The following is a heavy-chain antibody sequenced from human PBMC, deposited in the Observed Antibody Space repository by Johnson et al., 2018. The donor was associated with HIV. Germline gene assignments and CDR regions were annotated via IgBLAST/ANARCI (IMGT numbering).Heavy chain of an antibody. V-gene: IGHV3-15*01. D-gene: IGHD3-16*01. CDR1: GFTFSYVW. CDR3: TNGLGPAYEI. J-gene: IGHJ3*02. CDR2: IKSRSDRGTT. Sequence: VQLVESGGGLVQPGGSLRLSCAASGFTFSYVWMHWVRQAPGKGLEWVARIKSRSDRGTTDHAAPVKGRFSISRDDSKNTLYLQMNSLRPEDTAVYYCTNGLGPAYEIWGQGTMVTVSS.